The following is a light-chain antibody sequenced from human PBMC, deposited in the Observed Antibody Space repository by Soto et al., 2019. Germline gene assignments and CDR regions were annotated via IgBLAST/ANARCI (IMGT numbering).Light chain of an antibody. CDR3: SSYTSSSTPLYG. Sequence: QSVLTQPASVSGSPGQSITISCTGTSSDVGGYNYVSWYQQHPGKAPKLMIYDVSNRPSGVSNSFSGSKSGNTASLTISGLQAEDEADYYCSSYTSSSTPLYGFGTGTKVTVL. V-gene: IGLV2-14*01. CDR2: DVS. J-gene: IGLJ1*01. CDR1: SSDVGGYNY.